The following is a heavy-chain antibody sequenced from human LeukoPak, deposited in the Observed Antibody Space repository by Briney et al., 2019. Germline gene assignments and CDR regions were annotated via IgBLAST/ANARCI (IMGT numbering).Heavy chain of an antibody. D-gene: IGHD4-17*01. J-gene: IGHJ4*02. CDR2: IKQDGSEK. V-gene: IGHV3-7*01. CDR1: GFTLSSYW. CDR3: ARDDYGDHAGFDY. Sequence: GGSLRLSCVASGFTLSSYWMSWVRQAPGKGLEWVANIKQDGSEKYYVDSVMGRFTISRDNAKNSLYLQMNSLRAEDTAVYYCARDDYGDHAGFDYWGQGTLVTVSS.